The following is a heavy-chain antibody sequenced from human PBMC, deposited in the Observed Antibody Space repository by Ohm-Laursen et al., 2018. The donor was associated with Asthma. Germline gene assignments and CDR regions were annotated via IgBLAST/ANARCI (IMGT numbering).Heavy chain of an antibody. V-gene: IGHV4-31*02. Sequence: SQTLSLTWTVSGGSISSGGYYWSWIRQHPGKGLEWIGYIYYSGSTYYNPSLKSRVTISVDTSKNQFSLKLSSVTAADTAVYYCARGRWGIVATIFMDYWGQGTLVTVSS. CDR3: ARGRWGIVATIFMDY. CDR1: GGSISSGGYY. J-gene: IGHJ4*02. CDR2: IYYSGST. D-gene: IGHD5-12*01.